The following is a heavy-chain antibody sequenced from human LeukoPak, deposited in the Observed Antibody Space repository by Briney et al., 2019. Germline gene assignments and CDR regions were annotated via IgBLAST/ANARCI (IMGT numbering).Heavy chain of an antibody. D-gene: IGHD3-22*01. CDR3: AKVGYYESSGYYEY. J-gene: IGHJ4*02. Sequence: ASVKVSCKASGYTLTDYYMHWVRQAPGQGLEWMGRINPNSGGTNYAQKFQGRVTMTRDTSISTVYMELSRLRSDDTAVYYCAKVGYYESSGYYEYWGQGTLVTVSS. CDR1: GYTLTDYY. CDR2: INPNSGGT. V-gene: IGHV1-2*06.